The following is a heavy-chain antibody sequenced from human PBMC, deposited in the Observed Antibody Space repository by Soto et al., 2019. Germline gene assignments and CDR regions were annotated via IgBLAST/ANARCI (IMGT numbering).Heavy chain of an antibody. Sequence: QVQLVQSGAEVKKSGSSVKVSCKASGGTFSSFTISWVRQAPGQGLEWMGRIIPILGTTDYAQKFQGRVTITADESTTTAYMELSSLRSEDTAVFYCARHLKVVVDGNYYYYGMDVWGQGTAVTVSS. J-gene: IGHJ6*02. CDR3: ARHLKVVVDGNYYYYGMDV. CDR1: GGTFSSFT. D-gene: IGHD2-15*01. CDR2: IIPILGTT. V-gene: IGHV1-69*12.